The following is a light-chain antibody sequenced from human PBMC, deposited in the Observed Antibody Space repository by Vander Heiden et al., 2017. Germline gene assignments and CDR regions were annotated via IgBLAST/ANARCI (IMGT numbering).Light chain of an antibody. V-gene: IGLV2-14*01. CDR1: RSDVGGYNY. CDR3: TSYTSSNTLV. J-gene: IGLJ1*01. Sequence: QSALTQPASVSGSPGQSVTFSCTGTRSDVGGYNYVSWYQHPPGKAPKLMIYQVSNRPAGVSDRFSGSKSGNTASRTIAVLQAEDEADYYCTSYTSSNTLVFGTGTKVTVL. CDR2: QVS.